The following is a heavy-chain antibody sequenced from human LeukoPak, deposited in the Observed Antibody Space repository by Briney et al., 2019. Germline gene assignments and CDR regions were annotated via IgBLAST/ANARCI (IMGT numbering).Heavy chain of an antibody. CDR3: ARWGYYYDASGLDY. D-gene: IGHD3-22*01. Sequence: SETLSLTCAVSGGSISSSNWWSWVRQPPGKGLEWIGEIYHNGSTNYNPSLKSRITISVDKSKNQFSLKLRSVTAADTAVYYCARWGYYYDASGLDYWGQGTLVTVSS. J-gene: IGHJ4*02. CDR2: IYHNGST. CDR1: GGSISSSNW. V-gene: IGHV4-4*02.